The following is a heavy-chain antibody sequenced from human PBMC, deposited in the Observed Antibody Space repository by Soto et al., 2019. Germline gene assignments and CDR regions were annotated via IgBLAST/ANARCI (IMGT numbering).Heavy chain of an antibody. CDR2: ISSSSSTI. V-gene: IGHV3-48*01. CDR1: GFTFSSYS. CDR3: ARHPEIIAQIRWFDP. Sequence: EVQLVESGGGLVQPGGSLRLSCAASGFTFSSYSMNWVRQAPGKGLEWVSYISSSSSTISYADSVKGRCTITRDNAKNSLYLQMNSMRATDTAVYYCARHPEIIAQIRWFDPWGQVTLVTVYS. J-gene: IGHJ5*02. D-gene: IGHD6-13*01.